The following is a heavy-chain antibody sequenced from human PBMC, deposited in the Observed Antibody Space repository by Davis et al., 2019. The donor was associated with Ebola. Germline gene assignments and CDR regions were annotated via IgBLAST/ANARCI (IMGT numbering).Heavy chain of an antibody. D-gene: IGHD3-10*01. CDR3: ARPNPEYYYGSGTLLGRGYYYGMDV. CDR1: GGTFSSYA. CDR2: ISAYNGNT. J-gene: IGHJ6*02. V-gene: IGHV1-18*01. Sequence: ASVKVSCKASGGTFSSYAISWVRQAPGQGLEWMGWISAYNGNTNYAQKLQGRVTMTTDTSTSTAYMELRSLRSDDTAVYYCARPNPEYYYGSGTLLGRGYYYGMDVWGQGTTVTVSS.